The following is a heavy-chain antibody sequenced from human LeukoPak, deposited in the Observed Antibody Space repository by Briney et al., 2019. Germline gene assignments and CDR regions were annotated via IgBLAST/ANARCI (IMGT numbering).Heavy chain of an antibody. CDR3: AREDSSGLDY. CDR1: GFTFSIYE. CDR2: SSSGSTI. J-gene: IGHJ4*02. V-gene: IGHV3-48*03. Sequence: GGSLRLSCAASGFTFSIYEMNWVRQAPGKGLEWVSSSSGSTIYYADSVKGRFTISSDNAKNSLYLQMNSLRAEDTAIYYCAREDSSGLDYWGQGTLVTVSS. D-gene: IGHD6-19*01.